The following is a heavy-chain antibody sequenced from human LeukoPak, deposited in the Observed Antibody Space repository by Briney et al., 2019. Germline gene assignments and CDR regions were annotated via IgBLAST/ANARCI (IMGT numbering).Heavy chain of an antibody. D-gene: IGHD3-22*01. Sequence: GGSLRLSCAASGFTFSSYWMHWVRQAPGKGLVWVSRINSDGSSTSYADSAKGRFTISRDNAKNTLYLQMNSLRAEDTAVYYCARGKYYYDSSGVGAFDIWGQGTMVTVSS. J-gene: IGHJ3*02. CDR1: GFTFSSYW. CDR2: INSDGSST. CDR3: ARGKYYYDSSGVGAFDI. V-gene: IGHV3-74*01.